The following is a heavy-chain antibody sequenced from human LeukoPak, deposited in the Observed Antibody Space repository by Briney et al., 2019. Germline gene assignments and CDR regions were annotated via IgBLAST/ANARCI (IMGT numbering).Heavy chain of an antibody. CDR1: GGSISSGDYY. V-gene: IGHV4-30-4*01. J-gene: IGHJ6*04. CDR3: ARESTLGSGGVDV. D-gene: IGHD2-15*01. Sequence: SQTLSLTCTVSGGSISSGDYYWSWIRQPPGRGLEWIGYIYYSGSTYYNPSLKSRVTISVDTSKNQFSLKLSSVTAADTAVYYCARESTLGSGGVDVWGKGTTVTVSS. CDR2: IYYSGST.